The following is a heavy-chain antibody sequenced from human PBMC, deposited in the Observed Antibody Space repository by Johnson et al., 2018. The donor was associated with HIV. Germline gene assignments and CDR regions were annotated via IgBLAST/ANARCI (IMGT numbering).Heavy chain of an antibody. Sequence: VQLVESGGGVVQPGRSLRLSCAASGFTFSSYAMHWVLQAPGKGLEWVSVIYRGGSTYYADSVKGRFTISRDNSKNTLYLQMNSLSAEDTAVYYCAKPPSMGADAFDIWGQGTMVTVSS. V-gene: IGHV3-NL1*01. J-gene: IGHJ3*02. CDR1: GFTFSSYA. CDR3: AKPPSMGADAFDI. CDR2: IYRGGST. D-gene: IGHD3-16*01.